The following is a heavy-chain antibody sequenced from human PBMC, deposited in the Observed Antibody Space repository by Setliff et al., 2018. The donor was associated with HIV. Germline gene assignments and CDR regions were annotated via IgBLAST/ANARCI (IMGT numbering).Heavy chain of an antibody. CDR2: IKSKTDGGTT. D-gene: IGHD4-17*01. J-gene: IGHJ1*01. CDR3: ATVDGVTTFQH. CDR1: GFTFSNAW. Sequence: GGSLRLSCAASGFTFSNAWMSWVRQAPGKGLEWVGRIKSKTDGGTTDYAAPVKGRFTISRDDSKNTLYLQMNSLKTEDTAVYSCATVDGVTTFQHWGQGTLVTVSS. V-gene: IGHV3-15*01.